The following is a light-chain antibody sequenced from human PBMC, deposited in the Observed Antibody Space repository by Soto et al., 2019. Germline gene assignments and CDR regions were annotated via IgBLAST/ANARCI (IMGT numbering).Light chain of an antibody. CDR3: AAWDDSLSGVV. V-gene: IGLV1-47*02. CDR2: SNN. CDR1: SSNIGSNY. J-gene: IGLJ2*01. Sequence: QSVLTQPPSASGTPGQRVTISCSGSSSNIGSNYVYWYQQLPGTAPKLLIYSNNQRPSGVPDRFYGSKSGTSASLAISGLRSEDEADYYCAAWDDSLSGVVFGGGNKVTVL.